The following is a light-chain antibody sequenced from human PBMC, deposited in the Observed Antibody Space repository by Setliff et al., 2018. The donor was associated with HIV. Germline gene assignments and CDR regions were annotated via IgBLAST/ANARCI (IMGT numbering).Light chain of an antibody. CDR3: QSYDISLSAVV. J-gene: IGLJ2*01. V-gene: IGLV1-40*01. CDR2: GNS. Sequence: QSVLTQPPSVSGAPGQRVTISCPGSSSNIGAVYDVHWYQQLPGTAPKLLMYGNSNRPSGFPDRFSGSKSGTSSSLAITGLQAEDEADYCCQSYDISLSAVVFGGGTQLTVL. CDR1: SSNIGAVYD.